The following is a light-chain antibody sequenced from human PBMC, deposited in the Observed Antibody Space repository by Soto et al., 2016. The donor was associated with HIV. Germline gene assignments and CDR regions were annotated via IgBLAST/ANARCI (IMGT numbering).Light chain of an antibody. V-gene: IGLV3-1*01. J-gene: IGLJ2*01. CDR1: KLGDKY. CDR3: QAWDSSEGV. Sequence: SYELTQPPSVSVSPGQTASITCSGEKLGDKYACWYQQKPGQSPVLVIYQDSKRPSGIPERFSGSNSGNTATLTISGTQAMDEADYYCQAWDSSEGVFGGGTKLTV. CDR2: QDS.